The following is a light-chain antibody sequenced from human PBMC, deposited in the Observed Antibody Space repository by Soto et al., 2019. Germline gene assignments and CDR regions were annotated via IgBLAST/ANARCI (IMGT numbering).Light chain of an antibody. J-gene: IGKJ1*01. CDR3: QQRSKWPAT. V-gene: IGKV3-11*01. CDR2: DAS. Sequence: EIVMTPSPSTLSESPWERATLSCRASQSVSSDLAWYHQKPGQAPRLLIYDASNRATGIPARFSGSGSGTDFTLTISGLEPEDFAVYYCQQRSKWPATVGQGTKVDI. CDR1: QSVSSD.